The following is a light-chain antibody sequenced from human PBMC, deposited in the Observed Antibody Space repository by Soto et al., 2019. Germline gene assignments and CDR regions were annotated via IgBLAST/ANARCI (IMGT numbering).Light chain of an antibody. V-gene: IGKV1-5*01. CDR3: QQYNTYPWT. J-gene: IGKJ1*01. CDR1: QSISSW. Sequence: DIQMTQSPATLSASVGDRVTITCRASQSISSWLAWYQQKPGKVPKLLIDDASSLESGVPSRFSGSGSGTEFTLTNSSLQPDDLATYYCQQYNTYPWTFGQGTKVEIK. CDR2: DAS.